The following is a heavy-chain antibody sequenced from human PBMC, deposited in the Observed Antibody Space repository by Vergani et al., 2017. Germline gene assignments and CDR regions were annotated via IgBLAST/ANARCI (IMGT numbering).Heavy chain of an antibody. CDR2: INHSGST. D-gene: IGHD4/OR15-4a*01. Sequence: QVQLQQWGAGLLKPSETLSLTCAVYGGSFSGYYWSWIRQPPGKGLEWIGEINHSGSTNYNPSLKSRVTISVDTSKNQFSLKLSSVTAADTAVYYCARGLRGRGGAKTDVYWGQGTLVTVSS. CDR3: ARGLRGRGGAKTDVY. V-gene: IGHV4-34*01. CDR1: GGSFSGYY. J-gene: IGHJ4*02.